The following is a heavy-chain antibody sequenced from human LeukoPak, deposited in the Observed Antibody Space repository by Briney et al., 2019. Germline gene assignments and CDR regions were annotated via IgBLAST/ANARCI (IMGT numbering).Heavy chain of an antibody. CDR2: IYYSNT. Sequence: SETLSLTCSVSGGSISSHYWSWIRQPPGKGLESIGYIYYSNTNYNPSLKSRVTISVDTSKNQFSLKLSSVTAADTAVYYCARLKYGDYGLYYFDYWGQGTLVTVFS. J-gene: IGHJ4*02. CDR1: GGSISSHY. V-gene: IGHV4-59*08. CDR3: ARLKYGDYGLYYFDY. D-gene: IGHD4-17*01.